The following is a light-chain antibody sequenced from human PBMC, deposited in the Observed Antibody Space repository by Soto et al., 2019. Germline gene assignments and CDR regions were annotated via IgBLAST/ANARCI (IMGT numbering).Light chain of an antibody. J-gene: IGKJ2*01. CDR2: DAS. Sequence: DVEMTQSPSTLSASVGDSVTITCRASQRISNWLAWYQQKQGNAPKGLIYDASALQSGVPARFSGSGFGTEFPLTISNLQPDDSATYYCQQYISYVPYTFGQGTKLEIK. CDR1: QRISNW. CDR3: QQYISYVPYT. V-gene: IGKV1-5*01.